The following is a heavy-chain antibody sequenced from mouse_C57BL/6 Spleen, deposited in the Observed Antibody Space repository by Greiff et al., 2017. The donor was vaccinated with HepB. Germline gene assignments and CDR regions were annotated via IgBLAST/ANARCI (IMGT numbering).Heavy chain of an antibody. CDR1: GYTFTSYW. Sequence: QVQLQQPGAELVKPGASVKLSCKASGYTFTSYWMHWVKQRPGRGLERIGRIDPNSGGTKYNEKFKSKATLTVDKPSSTAYMQLSSLTSEDSAVYYCARFYSNDHYAMDYWGQGTSVTVSS. J-gene: IGHJ4*01. CDR2: IDPNSGGT. D-gene: IGHD2-12*01. CDR3: ARFYSNDHYAMDY. V-gene: IGHV1-72*01.